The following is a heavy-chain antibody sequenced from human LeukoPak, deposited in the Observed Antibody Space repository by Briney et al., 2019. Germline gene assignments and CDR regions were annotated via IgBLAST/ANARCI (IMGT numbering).Heavy chain of an antibody. J-gene: IGHJ3*02. CDR3: ARDLRYSSGYYLGDTFDI. V-gene: IGHV4-59*01. CDR1: GGSISSYY. Sequence: SETLSLTCTVSGGSISSYYRSWIRQPPGKGLEWIGYIFSTGSTNYNPFLKSRVTISLDTSKNQFSLKLSSVTAADTAVYYCARDLRYSSGYYLGDTFDIWGQGTMVTVSS. CDR2: IFSTGST. D-gene: IGHD3-22*01.